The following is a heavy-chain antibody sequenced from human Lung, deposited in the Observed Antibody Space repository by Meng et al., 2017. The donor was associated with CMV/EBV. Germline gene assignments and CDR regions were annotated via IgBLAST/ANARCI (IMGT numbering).Heavy chain of an antibody. J-gene: IGHJ4*02. CDR3: ARGRTDFDS. CDR1: GGSLTDYF. CDR2: ISHGGRT. Sequence: GSLRLSCAVYGGSLTDYFWSWIRQSPEKGLEWIGDISHGGRTNYNPSLKSRVTISVDTSNNQFSLRVASVTAADTAVYYCARGRTDFDSWGQGTLVTRLL. V-gene: IGHV4-34*01. D-gene: IGHD1-1*01.